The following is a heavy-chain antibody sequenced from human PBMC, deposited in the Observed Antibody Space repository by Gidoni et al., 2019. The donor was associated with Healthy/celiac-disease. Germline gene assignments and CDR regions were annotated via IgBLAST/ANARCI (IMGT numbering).Heavy chain of an antibody. V-gene: IGHV6-1*01. CDR1: LAIFSTHSSA. CDR2: TYYRSKWYN. CDR3: ARDGPVGANFNWFDP. Sequence: QVQLQQSGPGLVKPSPTLSLTCAISLAIFSTHSSAWNWIRQSPSRGLEWLGRTYYRSKWYNDYAVSVKSRITINPDTSKNQFSLQLNSVTPEDKAVYYCARDGPVGANFNWFDPWGQGTLVTVSA. J-gene: IGHJ5*02. D-gene: IGHD1-26*01.